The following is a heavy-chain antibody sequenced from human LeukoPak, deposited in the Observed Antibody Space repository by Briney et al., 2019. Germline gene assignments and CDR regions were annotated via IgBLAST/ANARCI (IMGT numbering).Heavy chain of an antibody. CDR1: GGSFSGYY. J-gene: IGHJ4*02. CDR2: INHSGST. Sequence: SETLSLTCAVYGGSFSGYYWSWIRQPPGKGLEWIGEINHSGSTNYNPSLKSRVTISVDTSRNQFSLKLSSVTAADTAVYYCARGVAYWGQGTLVTVSS. CDR3: ARGVAY. V-gene: IGHV4-34*01. D-gene: IGHD2-15*01.